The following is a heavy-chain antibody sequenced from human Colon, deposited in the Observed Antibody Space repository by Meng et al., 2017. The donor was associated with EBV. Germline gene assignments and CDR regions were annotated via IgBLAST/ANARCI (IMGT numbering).Heavy chain of an antibody. V-gene: IGHV2-5*02. D-gene: IGHD3-10*01. Sequence: QLPLAESGPALLTPPQTLTLTCTFSGCSLSTNGVGVGWIRQPPGKALEWLANIYWDGDKRYSPSLKGRRTITKDICKIQVVLTMTTMDHADTATYYCAHRRTSGGVDWFDPWGQGALVTVSS. J-gene: IGHJ5*02. CDR1: GCSLSTNGVG. CDR2: IYWDGDK. CDR3: AHRRTSGGVDWFDP.